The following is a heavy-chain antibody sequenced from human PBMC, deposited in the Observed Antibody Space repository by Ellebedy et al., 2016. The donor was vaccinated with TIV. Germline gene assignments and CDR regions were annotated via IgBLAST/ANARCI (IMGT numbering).Heavy chain of an antibody. Sequence: GESLKISXAASGFTFSSYGMHWVRQAPGKGLEWVAVIWYDGSNKYYADSVKGRFTISRDNSKNTLYLQMNSLRAEDTAVYYCVKSVGSSGYYPHRDYYFDYWGQGTLVTVSS. V-gene: IGHV3-33*06. CDR1: GFTFSSYG. D-gene: IGHD3-22*01. J-gene: IGHJ4*02. CDR3: VKSVGSSGYYPHRDYYFDY. CDR2: IWYDGSNK.